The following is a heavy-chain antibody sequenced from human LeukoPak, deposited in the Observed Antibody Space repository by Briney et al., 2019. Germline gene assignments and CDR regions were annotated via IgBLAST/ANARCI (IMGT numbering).Heavy chain of an antibody. CDR1: GFTFSRYD. Sequence: GGSLRLSCVASGFTFSRYDMHWVRQSTGKGLEWVSGIGTASDTFYLGSVKGRFTISRENAKNSLYLQMNSLRAEDTAVYYCANTPSMVRGGFDYWGQGTLVTVSS. CDR2: IGTASDT. J-gene: IGHJ4*02. V-gene: IGHV3-13*01. D-gene: IGHD3-10*01. CDR3: ANTPSMVRGGFDY.